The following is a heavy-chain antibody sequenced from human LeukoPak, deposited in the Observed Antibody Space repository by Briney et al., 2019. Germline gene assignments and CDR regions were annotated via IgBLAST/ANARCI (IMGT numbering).Heavy chain of an antibody. CDR3: AIALSILTGSIIDY. CDR1: GYTLTELS. J-gene: IGHJ4*02. D-gene: IGHD3-9*01. Sequence: ASVKVSCKVSGYTLTELSMHWVRQAPGKGLEWMGGFDPEDGETIYAQKFQGRVTMTEDTSTDTAYMELSSLRSEDTAVYYCAIALSILTGSIIDYWGQGTLVTVSS. CDR2: FDPEDGET. V-gene: IGHV1-24*01.